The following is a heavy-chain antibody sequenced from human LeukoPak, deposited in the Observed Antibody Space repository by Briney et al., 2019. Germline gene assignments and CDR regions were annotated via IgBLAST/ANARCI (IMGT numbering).Heavy chain of an antibody. J-gene: IGHJ3*02. CDR3: AKQTGVAVVAAKDAFDI. V-gene: IGHV5-51*01. Sequence: GESLKISCKGSGYSFTSYWIGWVRQMPGKGLEWMGIIYPGDSDTRYSPSFQGQVTISADKSISTAYLQWSSLKASDTAMYYCAKQTGVAVVAAKDAFDIWGQGTMVTVSS. CDR2: IYPGDSDT. D-gene: IGHD2-15*01. CDR1: GYSFTSYW.